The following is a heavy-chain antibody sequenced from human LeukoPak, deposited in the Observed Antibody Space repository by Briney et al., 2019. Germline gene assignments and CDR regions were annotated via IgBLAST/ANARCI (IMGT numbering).Heavy chain of an antibody. Sequence: PGGSLRLSCAASGFTVSSNYMSWVRQAPGKGLEWVSVSGGGVSTYYADSVKGRFTISRDNSKNTLYLQMNSLRAEDTAVYYCAKWARYCTNGVCYYFDYWGQGTLVTVSS. J-gene: IGHJ4*02. CDR3: AKWARYCTNGVCYYFDY. CDR1: GFTVSSNY. D-gene: IGHD2-8*01. V-gene: IGHV3-53*01. CDR2: SGGGVST.